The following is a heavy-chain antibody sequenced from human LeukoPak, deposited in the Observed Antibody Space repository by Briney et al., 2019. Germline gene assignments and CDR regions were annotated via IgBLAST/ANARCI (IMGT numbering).Heavy chain of an antibody. V-gene: IGHV3-74*01. CDR3: ARASTTVPNLLDH. Sequence: LGGSLRLSCAASGFTLSSYWMHWVRQAPGKGLVWVARIKGDGSSTIYADSVKGRFTISRDNSKNTLYLQTSSLRAEDTAVYYCARASTTVPNLLDHWGRGTLVTVSS. CDR2: IKGDGSST. D-gene: IGHD4-17*01. CDR1: GFTLSSYW. J-gene: IGHJ4*02.